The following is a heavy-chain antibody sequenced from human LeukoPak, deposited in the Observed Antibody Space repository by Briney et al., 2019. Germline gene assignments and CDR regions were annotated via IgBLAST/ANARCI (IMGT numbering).Heavy chain of an antibody. J-gene: IGHJ6*03. V-gene: IGHV1-69*05. CDR2: IIPIFGTA. Sequence: SVKVSCKASGGTFSSYAISWVRQAPGQGLEWMGRIIPIFGTANYAQKFQGRVTITTDESTSTAYMELSSLRSEDTAVYYCARESMIVPAYYYYYYYTDVWGKGTTVTVSS. D-gene: IGHD3-22*01. CDR1: GGTFSSYA. CDR3: ARESMIVPAYYYYYYYTDV.